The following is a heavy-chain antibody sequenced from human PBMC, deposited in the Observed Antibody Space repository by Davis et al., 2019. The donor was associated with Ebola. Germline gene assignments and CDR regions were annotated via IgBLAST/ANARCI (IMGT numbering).Heavy chain of an antibody. CDR2: ISGDGGNT. D-gene: IGHD4-23*01. Sequence: GESLKISCAASGFTFANYAINWIRQAPGKGLEWVSGISGDGGNTNYADSVKGRFTISRDNSKNTLYLQMNSLRAEDTAVYYCASRTVVTTRYYYYGMDVWGQGTTVTVSS. CDR1: GFTFANYA. J-gene: IGHJ6*02. CDR3: ASRTVVTTRYYYYGMDV. V-gene: IGHV3-23*01.